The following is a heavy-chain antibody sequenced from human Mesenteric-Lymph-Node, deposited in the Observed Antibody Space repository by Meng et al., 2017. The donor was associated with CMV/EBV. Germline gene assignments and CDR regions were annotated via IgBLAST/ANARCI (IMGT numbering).Heavy chain of an antibody. J-gene: IGHJ4*02. CDR2: INHSGST. D-gene: IGHD6-6*01. CDR1: GGSFSGYY. V-gene: IGHV4-34*01. Sequence: VVGGSFSGYYWSWIRQPPGKGLEWIGEINHSGSTNYNPSLTSRVTISVDTSKNQFSLKLSSVTAADTAVYYCAREIAARRRAPIDYWGQGTLVTVSS. CDR3: AREIAARRRAPIDY.